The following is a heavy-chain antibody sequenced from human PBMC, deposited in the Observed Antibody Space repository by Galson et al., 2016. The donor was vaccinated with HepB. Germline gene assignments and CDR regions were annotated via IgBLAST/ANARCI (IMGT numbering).Heavy chain of an antibody. Sequence: SLRLSCAVSGLTFSDYWMSWVRQAPGKGLEWVANINQDGSETYSLDSVKGRFTISRDNAKKSLYLQMNSLRGEDTAVYYCARGWRTYYRYFEHWGQGALVSVSS. CDR1: GLTFSDYW. J-gene: IGHJ1*01. CDR3: ARGWRTYYRYFEH. D-gene: IGHD1-26*01. CDR2: INQDGSET. V-gene: IGHV3-7*01.